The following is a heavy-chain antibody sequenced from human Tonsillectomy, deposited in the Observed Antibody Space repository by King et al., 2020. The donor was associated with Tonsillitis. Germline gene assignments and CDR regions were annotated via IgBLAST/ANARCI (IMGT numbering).Heavy chain of an antibody. V-gene: IGHV3-43*02. Sequence: EVQLVESGGGVVQPGGSLRLSCAASGFTFDDYAMHWVRQAPGKGLEWVSLVSVDGVSPHYSDFVKGRVTNSRDNSKNSLYLQMNSLRTEDTALYYCAKDRTKYSSGGDAFDIWGQGTMVTVSS. D-gene: IGHD6-19*01. CDR1: GFTFDDYA. CDR2: VSVDGVSP. CDR3: AKDRTKYSSGGDAFDI. J-gene: IGHJ3*02.